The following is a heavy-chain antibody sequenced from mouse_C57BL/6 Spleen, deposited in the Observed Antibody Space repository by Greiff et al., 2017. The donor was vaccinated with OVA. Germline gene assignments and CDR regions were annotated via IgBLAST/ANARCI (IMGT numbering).Heavy chain of an antibody. CDR3: ARVPITTVVATDAMDC. J-gene: IGHJ4*01. CDR1: GYTFTSYW. Sequence: QVQLQQPGAELVMPGASVKLSCKASGYTFTSYWMHWVKQRPGQGLEWIGEIDPSDSYTNYNQKFKGKSTLTVDKSSSTAYMQLSSLTSEDSAVYYCARVPITTVVATDAMDCWGQGTSVTVAS. V-gene: IGHV1-69*01. D-gene: IGHD1-1*01. CDR2: IDPSDSYT.